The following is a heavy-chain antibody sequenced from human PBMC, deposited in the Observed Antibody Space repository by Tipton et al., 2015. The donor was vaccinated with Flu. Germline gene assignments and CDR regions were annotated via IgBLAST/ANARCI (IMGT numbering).Heavy chain of an antibody. Sequence: QVQLVQSGAEVKKPGASVKVSCKASGYTFTSYDINWLRQATGQGLEWVGWMNPNNGNTGYAQMFQGRVTMTRNTSISTAYMELSSLTSEDTAVYYCARYIASWFDPWGQGTLVTVSS. CDR3: ARYIASWFDP. D-gene: IGHD6-13*01. V-gene: IGHV1-8*01. CDR2: MNPNNGNT. J-gene: IGHJ5*02. CDR1: GYTFTSYD.